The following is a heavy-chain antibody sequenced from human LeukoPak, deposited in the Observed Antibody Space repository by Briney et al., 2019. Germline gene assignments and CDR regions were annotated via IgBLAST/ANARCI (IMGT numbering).Heavy chain of an antibody. D-gene: IGHD3-3*01. CDR3: AKAAYYDFWSGYQNFDY. Sequence: AGGSLRLSCAASGFTVSNNYMSWVRQAPGKGLEWVSVIYSGGSTYYADSVKGRFTISRDTSKNTLSLQMNSLRAEDTAVYYCAKAAYYDFWSGYQNFDYWGQGTLVTVSS. CDR1: GFTVSNNY. V-gene: IGHV3-53*01. J-gene: IGHJ4*02. CDR2: IYSGGST.